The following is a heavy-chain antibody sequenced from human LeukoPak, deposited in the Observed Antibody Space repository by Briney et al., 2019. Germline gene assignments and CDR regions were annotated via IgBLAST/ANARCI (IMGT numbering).Heavy chain of an antibody. Sequence: GGSLKLSCAASGFTFSGSAMHWVRQASGKGLEWVGRIRSKANSYATAYAASVKGRFTISRDDSKNTAYLQMNSLKTEDTAVYYCTRHGTFYYDFWSGYSGRAFDIWGQGTMVTVSS. CDR3: TRHGTFYYDFWSGYSGRAFDI. J-gene: IGHJ3*02. D-gene: IGHD3-3*01. CDR2: IRSKANSYAT. V-gene: IGHV3-73*01. CDR1: GFTFSGSA.